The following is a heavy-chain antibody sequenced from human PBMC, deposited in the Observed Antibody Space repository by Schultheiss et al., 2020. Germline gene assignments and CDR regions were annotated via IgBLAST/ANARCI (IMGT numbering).Heavy chain of an antibody. CDR3: ARDEYSTGWSHFHH. CDR2: ISGSGGST. CDR1: GFTFGDHA. D-gene: IGHD6-19*01. V-gene: IGHV3-23*01. J-gene: IGHJ1*01. Sequence: GGSLRLSCAASGFTFGDHAMHWVRQAPGRGLEWVSGISGSGGSTYYADSVKGRFTISRDNSKNTLYLQMNSLRAEDTAVYYCARDEYSTGWSHFHHWGQGTLVTVSS.